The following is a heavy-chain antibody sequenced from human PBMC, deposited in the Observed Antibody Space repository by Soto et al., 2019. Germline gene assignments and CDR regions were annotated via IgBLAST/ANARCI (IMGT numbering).Heavy chain of an antibody. CDR3: ERARDFWSTYFDS. D-gene: IGHD3-3*01. V-gene: IGHV3-7*03. J-gene: IGHJ4*02. CDR2: IKHDGTEK. CDR1: GFTFSNYW. Sequence: EVQLVESGGGLVQPGGSLRLSCAASGFTFSNYWMSWVRQAPGQGLEWVANIKHDGTEKYYVDSVKGRFTISRDNAKNSLYLQMTSLRAEDTAVYYCERARDFWSTYFDSWGQGTLVTVSS.